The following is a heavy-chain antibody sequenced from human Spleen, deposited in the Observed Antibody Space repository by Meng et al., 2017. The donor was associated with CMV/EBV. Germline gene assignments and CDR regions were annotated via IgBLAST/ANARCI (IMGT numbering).Heavy chain of an antibody. CDR2: IDWDDDK. V-gene: IGHV2-70*12. CDR3: ARKRADGGSSRHFDL. CDR1: GFSLSTSGMC. J-gene: IGHJ2*01. D-gene: IGHD6-13*01. Sequence: SGPTLVKPTQTLTLTCTFSGFSLSTSGMCVSWVRQPPGKALEWLSLIDWDDDKYYSTSLKTRLTISKDTSKNQVVLTMTNMDPVDTASYYCARKRADGGSSRHFDLWGRGTLVTVSS.